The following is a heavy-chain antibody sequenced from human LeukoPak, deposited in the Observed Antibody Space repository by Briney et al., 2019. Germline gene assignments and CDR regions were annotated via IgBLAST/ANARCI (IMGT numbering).Heavy chain of an antibody. CDR1: GYTFTGYY. Sequence: ASVKVSCKASGYTFTGYYMHWVRQARGQGLEWMGWVNPNSGGTNYAQKFQGRVTMTRDTSISTAYMELSRLRSDDTAVYYCGIITNYYYGMDVWGQGTTVTVSS. V-gene: IGHV1-2*02. CDR3: GIITNYYYGMDV. CDR2: VNPNSGGT. D-gene: IGHD3-10*01. J-gene: IGHJ6*02.